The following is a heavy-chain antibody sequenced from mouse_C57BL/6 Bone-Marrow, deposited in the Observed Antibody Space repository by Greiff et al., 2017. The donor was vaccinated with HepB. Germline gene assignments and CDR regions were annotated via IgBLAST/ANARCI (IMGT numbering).Heavy chain of an antibody. CDR1: GYTFTSYW. V-gene: IGHV1-59*01. CDR2: IDPSDSYT. J-gene: IGHJ4*01. CDR3: ARLRRGDY. Sequence: QVQLKQPGAELVRPGTSVKLSCKASGYTFTSYWMHWVKQRPGQGLEWIGVIDPSDSYTNYNQKFKGKATLTVDTSSSTAYMQLSSLTSEDSAVYYCARLRRGDYWGQGTSVTVSS. D-gene: IGHD2-12*01.